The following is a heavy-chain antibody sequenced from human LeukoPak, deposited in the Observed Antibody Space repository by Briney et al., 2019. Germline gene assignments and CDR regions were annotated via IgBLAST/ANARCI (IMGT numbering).Heavy chain of an antibody. CDR1: GYTFTGYY. D-gene: IGHD6-19*01. Sequence: GASVKVSCKASGYTFTGYYMHWVRQAPGQGLEWMGWINPNSGGTNYAQKFQGRVTMTRDTSISTAYMELSRLRSDDTAVYYCARGVEAVAGTPFDYWGQGTLVTVSS. CDR2: INPNSGGT. V-gene: IGHV1-2*02. J-gene: IGHJ4*02. CDR3: ARGVEAVAGTPFDY.